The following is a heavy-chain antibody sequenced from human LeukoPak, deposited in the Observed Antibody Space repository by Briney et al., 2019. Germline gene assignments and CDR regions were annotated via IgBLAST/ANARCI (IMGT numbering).Heavy chain of an antibody. Sequence: GGSLRLSCAASGFTFSSHAMSWVRQAPGKGLEWVSAISGSGGSTYYADFVKGRFTISRDNSKNTLYLQMNSLRAEGTAVYYCAKGSEYSYFDYWGQGTLVTVSS. CDR3: AKGSEYSYFDY. V-gene: IGHV3-23*01. CDR1: GFTFSSHA. D-gene: IGHD6-6*01. CDR2: ISGSGGST. J-gene: IGHJ4*02.